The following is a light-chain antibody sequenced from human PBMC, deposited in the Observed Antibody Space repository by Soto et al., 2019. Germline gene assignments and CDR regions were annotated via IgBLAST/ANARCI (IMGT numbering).Light chain of an antibody. CDR3: CSYAGGSNV. V-gene: IGLV2-23*03. CDR2: EGS. Sequence: QSALTQPASVSGSPGQSITISCTGTSSDVGSYKFVSWYQQYPGKAPKLMIYEGSKRPSGVSDRFSGSKSGNTASLTISGLQAEDEADYFYCSYAGGSNVFGAGTQLTVL. J-gene: IGLJ7*01. CDR1: SSDVGSYKF.